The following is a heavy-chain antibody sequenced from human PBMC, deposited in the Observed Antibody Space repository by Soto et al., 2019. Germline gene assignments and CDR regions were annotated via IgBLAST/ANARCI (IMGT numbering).Heavy chain of an antibody. J-gene: IGHJ6*02. D-gene: IGHD6-13*01. Sequence: EVQLLESGGGLVQPGGSLRLSCAASGFTFSSYAMSWVRQAPGKGLEWVSAISGSGVSTYYADSVKGRFTISRDNSKNTLYLQMNSLRAEDTAVYYCAKVGYSSSSFGMDVWGQGTTVTVSS. CDR1: GFTFSSYA. CDR3: AKVGYSSSSFGMDV. V-gene: IGHV3-23*01. CDR2: ISGSGVST.